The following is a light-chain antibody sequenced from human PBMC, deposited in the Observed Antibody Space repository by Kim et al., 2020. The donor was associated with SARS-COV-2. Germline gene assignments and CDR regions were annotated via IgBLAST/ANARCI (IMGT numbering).Light chain of an antibody. V-gene: IGKV1-16*02. CDR2: GAS. CDR1: QGINHY. CDR3: QQYNGYPYT. Sequence: DIQMTQSPSSLSASVGDRITMTCRASQGINHYVAWFQQRPGKAPTALIYGASNLQSGVPSKFSGSGFGTDFTLTITNLQPEDFATYYCQQYNGYPYTFGQGTKLEI. J-gene: IGKJ2*01.